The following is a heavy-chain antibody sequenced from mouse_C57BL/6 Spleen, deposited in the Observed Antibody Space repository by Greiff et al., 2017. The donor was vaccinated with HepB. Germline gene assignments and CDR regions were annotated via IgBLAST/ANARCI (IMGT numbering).Heavy chain of an antibody. CDR2: IDPSDSYT. D-gene: IGHD1-1*02. V-gene: IGHV1-59*01. CDR3: ASYVDYFDY. Sequence: VQLQQPGAELVRPGTSVKLSCKASGYTFTSYWMHWVKQRPGQGLEWIGVIDPSDSYTNYNQKFKGKATLTVDTSSSTAYMQLSSLTSEDSAVYYCASYVDYFDYWGQGTTLTVSS. CDR1: GYTFTSYW. J-gene: IGHJ2*01.